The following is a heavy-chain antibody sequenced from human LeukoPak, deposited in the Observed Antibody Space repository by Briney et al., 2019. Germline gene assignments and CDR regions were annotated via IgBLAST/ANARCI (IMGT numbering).Heavy chain of an antibody. V-gene: IGHV3-23*01. CDR2: ISGSGGST. CDR3: AKAGYCSGGSCKGSFDY. CDR1: GLTFSSYA. J-gene: IGHJ4*02. D-gene: IGHD2-15*01. Sequence: GGSLRLSCAASGLTFSSYAMSWVRQAPGKGLEWVSAISGSGGSTYYADSVKGRFTISRDNSKNTLYLQMNSLRAEDTAVYYCAKAGYCSGGSCKGSFDYWGQGTLVTVSS.